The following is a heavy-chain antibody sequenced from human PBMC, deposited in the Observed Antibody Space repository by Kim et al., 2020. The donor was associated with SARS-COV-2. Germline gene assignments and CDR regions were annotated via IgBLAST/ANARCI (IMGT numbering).Heavy chain of an antibody. D-gene: IGHD6-13*01. J-gene: IGHJ5*02. CDR2: INTGNGST. CDR3: ARVLAAAAINWFDP. Sequence: ASVKVSCKASGYTFTNYAMHWVRQAPGQRLEWMGWINTGNGSTKYSQKFQGRVTITRDTSASTAYMELSSLRSEDTAVYYCARVLAAAAINWFDPWGQGTLVTVSS. V-gene: IGHV1-3*04. CDR1: GYTFTNYA.